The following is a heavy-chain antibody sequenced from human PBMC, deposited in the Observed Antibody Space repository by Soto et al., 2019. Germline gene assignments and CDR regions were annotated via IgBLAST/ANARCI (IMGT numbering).Heavy chain of an antibody. CDR2: ISSSTSTT. V-gene: IGHV3-48*02. D-gene: IGHD3-10*01. CDR3: ARGGRSRPEY. CDR1: GFTFSNYG. Sequence: EVQLVESGGGLVQPGGSLRLSCAASGFTFSNYGMDWVRQAPGKGLEWVAYISSSTSTTSYADSVKGRFTVSRDNAKNSLFLQMNRLRDDDTAVYYCARGGRSRPEYWGQGTLVTVSS. J-gene: IGHJ4*02.